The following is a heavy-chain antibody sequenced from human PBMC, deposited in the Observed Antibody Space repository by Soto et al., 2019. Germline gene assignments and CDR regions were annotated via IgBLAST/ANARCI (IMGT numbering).Heavy chain of an antibody. V-gene: IGHV1-18*01. CDR3: ASSPYYDILTGYNYGMDV. Sequence: GASVKVSCKASGYTFTSYGISCVRQAPGQGLEWMGWISAYNGNTNYAQKLQGRVTMTTDTSTSTAYMELRSLRSDDTAVYYCASSPYYDILTGYNYGMDVWGQGTTVTVSS. CDR1: GYTFTSYG. D-gene: IGHD3-9*01. J-gene: IGHJ6*02. CDR2: ISAYNGNT.